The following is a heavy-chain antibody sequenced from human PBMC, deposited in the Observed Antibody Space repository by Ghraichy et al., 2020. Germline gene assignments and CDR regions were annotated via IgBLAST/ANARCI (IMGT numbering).Heavy chain of an antibody. D-gene: IGHD1-26*01. Sequence: GGSLRLSCAASGFTFSSYAMSWVRQAPGKGLEWVSAISGSGGSTYYADSVKGRFTISRDNSKNTLYLQMNSLRAEDTAVYYCAKAKVGAPAIHYYGMDVWGQGTTVTVSS. CDR3: AKAKVGAPAIHYYGMDV. J-gene: IGHJ6*02. CDR1: GFTFSSYA. V-gene: IGHV3-23*01. CDR2: ISGSGGST.